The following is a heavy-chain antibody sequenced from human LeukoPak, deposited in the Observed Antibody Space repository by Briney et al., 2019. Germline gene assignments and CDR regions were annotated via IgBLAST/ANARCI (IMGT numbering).Heavy chain of an antibody. V-gene: IGHV3-30*02. CDR3: AKDEAQYFQH. J-gene: IGHJ1*01. CDR1: GFTFSNYG. CDR2: IRNDDGSNK. Sequence: GGSLRLSCAASGFTFSNYGMHWVRQAPGKGLEWVAFIRNDDGSNKYYADSVKGRFTISRDNSKNAVHLQMNSLRVEDTAVYYCAKDEAQYFQHWGQGTLVTVSA.